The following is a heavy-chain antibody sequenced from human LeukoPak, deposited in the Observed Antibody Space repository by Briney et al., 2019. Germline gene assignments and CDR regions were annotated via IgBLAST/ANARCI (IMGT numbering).Heavy chain of an antibody. CDR2: IYTSGST. Sequence: SETLSLTCTVSGGSISSYYWSWIRQPAGKGLEWIGRIYTSGSTNYNPSLKSRVTISVDTSKNQFSLKLSSVTAADTAVYYCARGGGGFYSYGSNWFDPWGQGTLVTVSS. D-gene: IGHD5-18*01. CDR1: GGSISSYY. CDR3: ARGGGGFYSYGSNWFDP. V-gene: IGHV4-4*07. J-gene: IGHJ5*02.